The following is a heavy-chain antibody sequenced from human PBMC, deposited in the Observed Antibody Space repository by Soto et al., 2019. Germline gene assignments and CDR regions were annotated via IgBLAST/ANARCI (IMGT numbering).Heavy chain of an antibody. CDR1: GFTFSGSA. CDR2: IRSKANSYAT. Sequence: EVQLVESGGGLVQPGGSLKLSCAASGFTFSGSAMHWVRQASGKRLDWVGRIRSKANSYATAYAASVKGRFTISRDDSKNTAYLQMNSLKTEDTDVYDCMSVDINGYTKTGDYWGQGTLVTVSS. J-gene: IGHJ4*02. CDR3: MSVDINGYTKTGDY. V-gene: IGHV3-73*01. D-gene: IGHD2-2*03.